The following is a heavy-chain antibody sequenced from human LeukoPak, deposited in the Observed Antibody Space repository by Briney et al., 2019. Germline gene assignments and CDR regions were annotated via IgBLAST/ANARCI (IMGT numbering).Heavy chain of an antibody. CDR1: GFTFSSYA. CDR3: AKDRIYGNDAFDI. D-gene: IGHD2/OR15-2a*01. V-gene: IGHV3-23*01. J-gene: IGHJ3*02. Sequence: GGSLRLSCAASGFTFSSYAMSWVRQAPGKGLERVSAISGSGGSTYYADSVKGRSTISRDNSKNTLYLQMDSLRAEDTAVYYCAKDRIYGNDAFDIWGQGTMVTVSS. CDR2: ISGSGGST.